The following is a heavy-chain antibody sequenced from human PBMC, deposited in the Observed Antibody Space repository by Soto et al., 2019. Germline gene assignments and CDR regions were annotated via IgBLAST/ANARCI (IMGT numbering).Heavy chain of an antibody. CDR3: AKGRPHYDFLNWFDP. V-gene: IGHV3-23*01. D-gene: IGHD3-3*01. CDR1: GFTFSSYA. J-gene: IGHJ5*02. Sequence: GGSLRLSCAASGFTFSSYAMSWVRQAPGKGLEWVSAISGSGGSTYYVDSVKGRFTISRDNSKNTLYLQMNSLRAEDTAVYYCAKGRPHYDFLNWFDPWGQGTLVTVSS. CDR2: ISGSGGST.